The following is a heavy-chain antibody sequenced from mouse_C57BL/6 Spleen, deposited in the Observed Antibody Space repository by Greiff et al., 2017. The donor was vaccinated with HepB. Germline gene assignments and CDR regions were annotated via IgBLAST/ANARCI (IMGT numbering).Heavy chain of an antibody. J-gene: IGHJ4*01. CDR3: ARDQGRYYAMDY. D-gene: IGHD3-2*02. CDR2: ISDGGSYT. CDR1: GFTFSSYA. V-gene: IGHV5-4*01. Sequence: DVKLVESGGGLVKPGGSLKLSCAASGFTFSSYAMSWVRQTPEKRLEWVATISDGGSYTYYPDNVKGRFTISRDNAKNNLYLQMSHLKSEDTAMYYCARDQGRYYAMDYWGQGTSVTVSS.